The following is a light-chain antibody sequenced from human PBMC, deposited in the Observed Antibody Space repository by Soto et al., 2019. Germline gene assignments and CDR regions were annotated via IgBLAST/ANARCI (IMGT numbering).Light chain of an antibody. CDR1: QSISSW. V-gene: IGKV1-5*03. CDR3: QQYNDNWT. Sequence: DIQMTQSPSTLSASVGDRVTITCRASQSISSWLAWYQQKTGTAPKLLIYKASTLQTGVRSRFSGSGSGTEFTLTISSLQPDDFATYYCQQYNDNWTFGQGTKVEIK. CDR2: KAS. J-gene: IGKJ1*01.